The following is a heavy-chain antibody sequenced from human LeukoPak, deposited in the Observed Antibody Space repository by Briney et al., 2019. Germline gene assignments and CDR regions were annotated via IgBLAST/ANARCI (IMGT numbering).Heavy chain of an antibody. V-gene: IGHV3-21*01. CDR1: GFTFSSYS. CDR2: ISSSSSYI. Sequence: GGSLRLSCAASGFTFSSYSMNWVRQAPGKGLEWVSSISSSSSYIYYADSVKGRFTISRDNAKNSLYLQMNSLRAEDTAVYYCARLKEGVFSGYDLGIDYRGQGTLVTVSS. CDR3: ARLKEGVFSGYDLGIDY. J-gene: IGHJ4*02. D-gene: IGHD5-12*01.